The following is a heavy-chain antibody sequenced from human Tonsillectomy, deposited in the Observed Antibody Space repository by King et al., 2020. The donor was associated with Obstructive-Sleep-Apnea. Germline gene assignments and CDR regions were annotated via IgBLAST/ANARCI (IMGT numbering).Heavy chain of an antibody. CDR3: TRGGGFDI. CDR2: ISAYNGNR. CDR1: GYSFTSYE. Sequence: QLVQSGAEVKKPGASVKVSCKASGYSFTSYEINWVRQAPGQGQEWMGWISAYNGNRSYAEKFQGRVTMTTDTSTSTAYMILKNLRSDDTAVFYCTRGGGFDIWGQGTMVTVAS. V-gene: IGHV1-18*01. D-gene: IGHD1-26*01. J-gene: IGHJ3*02.